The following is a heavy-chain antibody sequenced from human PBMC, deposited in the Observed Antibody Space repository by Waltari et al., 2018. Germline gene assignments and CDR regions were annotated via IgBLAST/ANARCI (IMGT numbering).Heavy chain of an antibody. V-gene: IGHV3-74*01. J-gene: IGHJ3*01. CDR1: DVHFRIYW. CDR3: ASGNSHAFDL. Sequence: EVQLVESGGSLVQPGGSLSVFCPASDVHFRIYWPHWVRQVPGTVLVWVSRINSDGSGTSYADSAKGRFTIARDNAKNTLFLQMNSLRGEDTAVYYCASGNSHAFDLWGQGTMVTVSS. CDR2: INSDGSGT. D-gene: IGHD1-7*01.